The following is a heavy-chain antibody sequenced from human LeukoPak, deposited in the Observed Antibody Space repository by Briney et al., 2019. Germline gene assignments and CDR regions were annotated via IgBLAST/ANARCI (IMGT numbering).Heavy chain of an antibody. V-gene: IGHV5-51*01. CDR2: IYPGDSDT. Sequence: GESLKISCKGSGYSFTSYWIGWVRQMPGKGLEWMGIIYPGDSDTRYSPSFQGQVSISADKSISTAYLQWSSLKASDTAMYYCARSGYCSGGSCYPFYDYWGQGTLVTVSS. D-gene: IGHD2-15*01. CDR1: GYSFTSYW. J-gene: IGHJ4*02. CDR3: ARSGYCSGGSCYPFYDY.